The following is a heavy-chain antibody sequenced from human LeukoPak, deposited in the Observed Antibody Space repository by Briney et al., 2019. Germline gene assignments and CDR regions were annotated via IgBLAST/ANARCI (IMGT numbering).Heavy chain of an antibody. CDR1: GFTFSTYW. J-gene: IGHJ4*02. CDR2: ISSNGGST. Sequence: GGSLRLSCAASGFTFSTYWMHWVRQAPGKGLEYVSAISSNGGSTYYANSVKGRFTISRDNSKNTLYLQMGSLRAEDMAVYYCARDSEYGDYPYFDYWGQGTLVTVSS. V-gene: IGHV3-64*01. D-gene: IGHD4-17*01. CDR3: ARDSEYGDYPYFDY.